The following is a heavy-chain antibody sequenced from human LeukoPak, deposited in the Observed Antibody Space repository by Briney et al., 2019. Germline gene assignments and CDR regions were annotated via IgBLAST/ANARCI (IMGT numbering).Heavy chain of an antibody. CDR3: ARDLDIVVVPASWFYP. Sequence: GGSLRLSCAASGFTVSSSYMNWVRQAPGRGLEWVSSISSSSKYIYYADSVKGRFTISRDDAKNSLSLQMNSLRAEDTAAYYCARDLDIVVVPASWFYPWGQGTLVTVSS. J-gene: IGHJ5*02. D-gene: IGHD2-2*03. V-gene: IGHV3-21*01. CDR1: GFTVSSSY. CDR2: ISSSSKYI.